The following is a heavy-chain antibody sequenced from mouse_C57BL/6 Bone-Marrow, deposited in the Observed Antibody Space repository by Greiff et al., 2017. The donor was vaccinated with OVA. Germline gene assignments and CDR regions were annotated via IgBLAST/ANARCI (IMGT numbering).Heavy chain of an antibody. Sequence: VQLQQSGPELVKPGASVKISCKASGYTFTDYYMNWVKQSHGKSLEWIGDINPNNGGTSYNQKFKGKATLTVDKSSSTAYMELRSLTSEDSAVYYCARDGSTMIFDYWGQGTTLTVSS. CDR2: INPNNGGT. V-gene: IGHV1-26*01. J-gene: IGHJ2*01. D-gene: IGHD2-4*01. CDR1: GYTFTDYY. CDR3: ARDGSTMIFDY.